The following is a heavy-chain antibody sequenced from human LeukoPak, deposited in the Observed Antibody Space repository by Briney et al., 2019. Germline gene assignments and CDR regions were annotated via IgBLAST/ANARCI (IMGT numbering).Heavy chain of an antibody. Sequence: GGSLRLSCAASGFTLSDYYMTWIRQAPGKGLEWVSYVSNGGGNTIFYADFVKGRFTVFRDYAKNSLYLQMNSLRAEDTAVYYCARDKSNKGHDCWGQGTPVTVSP. CDR2: VSNGGGNTI. CDR3: ARDKSNKGHDC. CDR1: GFTLSDYY. V-gene: IGHV3-11*01. J-gene: IGHJ4*02.